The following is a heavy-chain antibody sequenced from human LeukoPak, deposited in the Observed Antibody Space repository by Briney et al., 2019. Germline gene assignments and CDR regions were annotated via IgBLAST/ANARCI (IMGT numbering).Heavy chain of an antibody. D-gene: IGHD3-9*01. CDR3: ARWDDLFLIDF. V-gene: IGHV3-21*01. J-gene: IGHJ4*02. CDR2: ISTSSSSK. CDR1: GFTFSSYA. Sequence: GGSLRFPCAASGFTFSSYAMSWVRQAPGKGLEWVSSISTSSSSKYYADSVKGRFTVSRDNAKNSLDLQMNNLRAEDTAVYYCARWDDLFLIDFWGQGTLVTVSS.